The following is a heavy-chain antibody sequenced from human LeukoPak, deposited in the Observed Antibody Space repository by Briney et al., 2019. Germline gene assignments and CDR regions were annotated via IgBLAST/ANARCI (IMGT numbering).Heavy chain of an antibody. J-gene: IGHJ3*02. Sequence: PGGSLRLSCAASGFTLSTYAMSWVRQAPGKGLDWVSTISVSGGSISYADSVRDRFTISRDNSKNTLYLQMDSLRAEDTAVYFCAKDRGYDSSYAFDTWGQGTTVTVSS. CDR2: ISVSGGSI. V-gene: IGHV3-23*01. CDR3: AKDRGYDSSYAFDT. CDR1: GFTLSTYA. D-gene: IGHD3-22*01.